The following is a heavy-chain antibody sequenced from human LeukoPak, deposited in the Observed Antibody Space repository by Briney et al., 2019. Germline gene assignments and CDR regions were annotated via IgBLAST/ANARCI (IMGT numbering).Heavy chain of an antibody. D-gene: IGHD3-10*01. CDR2: ISAYNGNT. V-gene: IGHV1-18*01. Sequence: GASVKVSCKTSGYTFTSFGLNWGRHAPGQGLEWMGWISAYNGNTNYAQNLQYRVTMPTNTSTSTAYMELRSLRSDNTAVYYCATDRITLVRGVINHPSDYWGQGTLVTVSS. J-gene: IGHJ4*02. CDR3: ATDRITLVRGVINHPSDY. CDR1: GYTFTSFG.